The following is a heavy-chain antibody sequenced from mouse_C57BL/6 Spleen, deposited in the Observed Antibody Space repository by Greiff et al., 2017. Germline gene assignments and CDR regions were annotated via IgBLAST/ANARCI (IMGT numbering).Heavy chain of an antibody. CDR2: IYPGNSDT. CDR3: TRDYGSSHYAMDY. J-gene: IGHJ4*01. V-gene: IGHV1-5*01. D-gene: IGHD1-1*01. Sequence: EVQLQQSGTVLARPGASVKMSCKTSGYTFTSYWMNWVKQRPGQGLEWIGAIYPGNSDTSYNQKFKGKAKLTAVTSASTAYMELSSLTNEDSAVYYCTRDYGSSHYAMDYWGQGTSVTVSS. CDR1: GYTFTSYW.